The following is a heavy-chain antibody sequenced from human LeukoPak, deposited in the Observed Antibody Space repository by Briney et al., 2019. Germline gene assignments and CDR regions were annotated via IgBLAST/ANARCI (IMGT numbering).Heavy chain of an antibody. CDR1: GFTFSSYN. V-gene: IGHV3-21*01. Sequence: GGSLRLSCAASGFTFSSYNMNWVRQAPGKGLEWVSSITSSSNYIYYADSVKGRFTISRDNAKNSLYLQMNSLRAEDTAVYYCAKDRGYMDVWGKGTTVTVSS. CDR3: AKDRGYMDV. J-gene: IGHJ6*03. D-gene: IGHD3-10*01. CDR2: ITSSSNYI.